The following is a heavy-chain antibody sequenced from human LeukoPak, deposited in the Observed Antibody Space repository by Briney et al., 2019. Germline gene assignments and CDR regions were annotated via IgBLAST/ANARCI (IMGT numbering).Heavy chain of an antibody. Sequence: GGSLRLSCAASGFTFSSYSMNWVRQAPGKGLEWVSSISSSSSYIYYADSVKGRFTISRDNAKNSLYLQMNSLRAEDTAVYYCARGVGYRSGGSCYLPGGYWGQGTLVTVSS. CDR2: ISSSSSYI. CDR3: ARGVGYRSGGSCYLPGGY. CDR1: GFTFSSYS. V-gene: IGHV3-21*01. J-gene: IGHJ4*02. D-gene: IGHD2-15*01.